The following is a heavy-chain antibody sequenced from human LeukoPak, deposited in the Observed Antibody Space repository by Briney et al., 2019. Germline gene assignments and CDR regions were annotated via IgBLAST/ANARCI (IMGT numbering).Heavy chain of an antibody. CDR2: INPSGGST. J-gene: IGHJ4*02. CDR1: GYTFTSYD. CDR3: ARDRYYSGSYHFDY. D-gene: IGHD1-26*01. Sequence: ASGKVSCKASGYTFTSYDMHWVRQAPGQGLEWMGIINPSGGSTSDAQKLQGRGTMTRDTSTSTVYRELNSLTAEDTGVYYCARDRYYSGSYHFDYWGQGTMVSVSS. V-gene: IGHV1-46*04.